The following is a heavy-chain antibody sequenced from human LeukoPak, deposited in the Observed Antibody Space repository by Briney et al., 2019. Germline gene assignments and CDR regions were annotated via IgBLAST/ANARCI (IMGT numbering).Heavy chain of an antibody. D-gene: IGHD1-1*01. CDR2: IKEDGTEK. CDR3: VRAGWELDY. V-gene: IGHV3-7*01. CDR1: GFNFRNYW. J-gene: IGHJ4*02. Sequence: GGSLRLSCASSGFNFRNYWMSWIRQAPGKGLEWVAHIKEDGTEKYYVDSVKGRFTISKDDTKNSLYLHMNSLRVEDTAIYYCVRAGWELDYWGQGTLVTVSS.